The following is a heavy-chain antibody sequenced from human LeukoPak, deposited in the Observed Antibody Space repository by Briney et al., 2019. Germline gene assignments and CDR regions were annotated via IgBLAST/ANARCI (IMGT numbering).Heavy chain of an antibody. CDR3: ARGGGYSYGPTGFDY. D-gene: IGHD5-18*01. Sequence: PSETLSLTCAVYGGSFSGYYWSWIRQPPGKGLEWIGEINHSGSTNYNPFLKSRVTISVDTSKNQFSLKLSSVTAADTAVYYCARGGGYSYGPTGFDYWGQGTLVTVSS. CDR2: INHSGST. V-gene: IGHV4-34*01. J-gene: IGHJ4*02. CDR1: GGSFSGYY.